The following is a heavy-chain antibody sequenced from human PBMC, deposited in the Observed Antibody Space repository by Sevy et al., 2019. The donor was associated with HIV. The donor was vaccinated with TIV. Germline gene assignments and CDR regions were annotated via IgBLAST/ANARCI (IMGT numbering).Heavy chain of an antibody. J-gene: IGHJ5*02. CDR2: ISSSSSTI. CDR3: ARAPIVVVPAAIDPWFDP. CDR1: GFTFSSYS. V-gene: IGHV3-48*01. D-gene: IGHD2-2*02. Sequence: GSLRLSCAASGFTFSSYSMNWVRQAPGKGLEWVSYISSSSSTIYYADSVKGRFTISRDNAKNPLYLQMNSLRAEDTAVYYCARAPIVVVPAAIDPWFDPWGQGTLVTVSS.